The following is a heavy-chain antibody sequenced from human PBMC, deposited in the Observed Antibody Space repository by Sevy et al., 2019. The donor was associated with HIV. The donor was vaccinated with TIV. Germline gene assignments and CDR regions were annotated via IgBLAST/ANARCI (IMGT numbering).Heavy chain of an antibody. CDR3: AKDNSSGYYYYYGMDV. J-gene: IGHJ6*02. Sequence: GGSLRLSCAASGFTFDDYAMHWVRQAPGKGLEWVSGISWNSGSIGYANSVKGRFTISRDNAKNSLYLQMNSLRAEDTALYYCAKDNSSGYYYYYGMDVWGQGTTVTVSS. D-gene: IGHD3-22*01. CDR1: GFTFDDYA. CDR2: ISWNSGSI. V-gene: IGHV3-9*01.